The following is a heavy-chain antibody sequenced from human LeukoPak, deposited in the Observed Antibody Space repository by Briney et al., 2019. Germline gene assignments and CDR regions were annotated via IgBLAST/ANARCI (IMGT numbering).Heavy chain of an antibody. J-gene: IGHJ5*02. V-gene: IGHV4-59*08. CDR2: IYYTLTT. CDR3: ARQGYGDYEGNWFDP. Sequence: YIYYTLTTNYHPSLKTRVTISVATSNNHFSLKLSSVTAADTAVYYCARQGYGDYEGNWFDPWGQGTLVTVSS. D-gene: IGHD4-17*01.